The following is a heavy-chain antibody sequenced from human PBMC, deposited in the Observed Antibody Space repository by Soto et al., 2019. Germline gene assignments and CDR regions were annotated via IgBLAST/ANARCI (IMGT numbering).Heavy chain of an antibody. J-gene: IGHJ5*02. CDR2: ISGSGGST. D-gene: IGHD3-16*02. V-gene: IGHV3-23*01. CDR3: AKDGVRVRSGSLIVLNWFDP. Sequence: EVQLLESGGGLVQPGWSLRLSCAASGFTFSRYAMSWVRQAPGKGLVLVPAISGSGGSTYYADSVKGRVTISRDNSKNTLYLQMNSLRAEDTAVYYCAKDGVRVRSGSLIVLNWFDPWGQGTLVTVSS. CDR1: GFTFSRYA.